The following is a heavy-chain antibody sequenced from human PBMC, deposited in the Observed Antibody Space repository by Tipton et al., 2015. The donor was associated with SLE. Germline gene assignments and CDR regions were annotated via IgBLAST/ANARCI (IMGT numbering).Heavy chain of an antibody. CDR1: GFTFSIYG. D-gene: IGHD2-15*01. J-gene: IGHJ4*02. CDR2: IWYDGSNK. Sequence: SGFTFSIYGMHWVRQAPGKGLEWVAVIWYDGSNKYYADSVKGRFTISRDNSKNTLYLQMNSLRVEDTAMYYCARDIGGCSGGSCYLDWGQGALVAVSS. V-gene: IGHV3-33*01. CDR3: ARDIGGCSGGSCYLD.